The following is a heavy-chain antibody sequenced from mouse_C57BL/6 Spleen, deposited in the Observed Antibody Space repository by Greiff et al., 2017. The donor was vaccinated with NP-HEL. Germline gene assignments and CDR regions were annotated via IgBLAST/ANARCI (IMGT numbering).Heavy chain of an antibody. J-gene: IGHJ4*01. CDR2: IDPSASYT. V-gene: IGHV1-59*01. Sequence: QVQLQQPGAELVRPGTSVKLSCKASGYPFTSYWMHWVKQRPGQGLEWIGVIDPSASYTNYNQKFKGKATLTVDTSSSTAYMQLSSLTAEDSAVYYCARDYGSSYNYAMDYWGQGTSVTVSS. D-gene: IGHD1-1*01. CDR1: GYPFTSYW. CDR3: ARDYGSSYNYAMDY.